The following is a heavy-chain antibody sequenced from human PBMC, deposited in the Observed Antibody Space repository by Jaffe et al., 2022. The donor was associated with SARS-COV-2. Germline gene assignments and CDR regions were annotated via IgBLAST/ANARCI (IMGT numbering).Heavy chain of an antibody. D-gene: IGHD4-17*01. CDR3: ARDLGFATVTTLGY. CDR1: GFTFSSYE. J-gene: IGHJ4*02. CDR2: ISSSGNTI. V-gene: IGHV3-48*03. Sequence: EVQLVESGGGLVQPGGSLRLSCAASGFTFSSYEMNWVRQAPGKGLEWVSYISSSGNTIYYADSVKGRFTISRDNAKNSLYLQMNSLRAEDTAVYYCARDLGFATVTTLGYWGQGTLVTVSS.